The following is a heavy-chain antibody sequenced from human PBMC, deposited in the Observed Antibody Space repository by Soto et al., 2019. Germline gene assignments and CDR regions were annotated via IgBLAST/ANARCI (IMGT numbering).Heavy chain of an antibody. CDR3: ARDAPLTGYPRNNFDY. CDR1: GFTFSSYG. CDR2: IWYDGSNK. D-gene: IGHD3-9*01. Sequence: GSLRLSCAASGFTFSSYGMHWVRQAPGKGLEWVAVIWYDGSNKYYADSVKGRFTISRDNSKNTLYLQMNSLRAEDTAVYYCARDAPLTGYPRNNFDYWGQGTLVTVSS. V-gene: IGHV3-33*01. J-gene: IGHJ4*02.